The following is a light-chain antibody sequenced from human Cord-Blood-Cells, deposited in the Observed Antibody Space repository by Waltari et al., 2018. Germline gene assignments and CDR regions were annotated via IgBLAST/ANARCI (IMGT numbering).Light chain of an antibody. V-gene: IGLV2-14*03. CDR2: DVS. CDR3: SSYTSSSTLV. CDR1: SSDVGGYNY. Sequence: QSALTQPAPVSGSPGQSLTISCTGPSSDVGGYNYVSWYQQHPGKAPKLMIFDVSNRPSGVSNRFSGSKSGNTASLTISGLQAEDEADYYCSSYTSSSTLVFGGGTELTVL. J-gene: IGLJ3*02.